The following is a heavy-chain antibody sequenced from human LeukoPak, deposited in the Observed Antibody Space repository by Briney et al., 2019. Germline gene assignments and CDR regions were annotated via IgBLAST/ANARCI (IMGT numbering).Heavy chain of an antibody. Sequence: GALRLSCAASGFTFSSYSMNWVRQAPGKGLEWVSSISSSSSYIYYADSVKGRFTISRDNAKNSLYLQMNSLRAEDTAVYYCARGTSLPSGYYYYWGQGTLVTVSS. J-gene: IGHJ4*02. D-gene: IGHD3-22*01. CDR3: ARGTSLPSGYYYY. V-gene: IGHV3-21*01. CDR1: GFTFSSYS. CDR2: ISSSSSYI.